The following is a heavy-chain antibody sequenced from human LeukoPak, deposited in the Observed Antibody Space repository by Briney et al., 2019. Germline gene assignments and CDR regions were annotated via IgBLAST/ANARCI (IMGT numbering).Heavy chain of an antibody. CDR2: IIPIFGTA. Sequence: ASVKVSCKASGGTFSSYAISWVRQAPGQGLEWMGGIIPIFGTANYAQKFQGRVTITTDESTSTAYMELSSLRSEDTAVYYCARVLRGYGGTIGAFDIWGQGTMVTVSS. CDR1: GGTFSSYA. D-gene: IGHD4-23*01. V-gene: IGHV1-69*05. J-gene: IGHJ3*02. CDR3: ARVLRGYGGTIGAFDI.